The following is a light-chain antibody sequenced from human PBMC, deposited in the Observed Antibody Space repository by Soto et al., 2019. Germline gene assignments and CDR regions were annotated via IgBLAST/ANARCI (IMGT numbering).Light chain of an antibody. J-gene: IGLJ2*01. V-gene: IGLV1-40*01. Sequence: QLVLTQPPSVSGAPGQRVTISCTGSSSDIGAGFRVRWYQQVPGTAPKPLMYDNSNRPSGVPARFSGFKSGTSASLAISGLQAEDEADYYCQSYDTSLSAVVFGGGTKLTVL. CDR2: DNS. CDR3: QSYDTSLSAVV. CDR1: SSDIGAGFR.